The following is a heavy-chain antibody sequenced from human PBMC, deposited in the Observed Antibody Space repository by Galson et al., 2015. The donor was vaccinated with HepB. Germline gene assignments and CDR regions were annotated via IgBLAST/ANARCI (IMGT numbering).Heavy chain of an antibody. D-gene: IGHD5-18*01. CDR1: GFTVSSNY. V-gene: IGHV3-66*02. J-gene: IGHJ4*02. CDR3: ARDLEFQGYSYGWRDY. CDR2: IYSGGST. Sequence: SLRLSCAASGFTVSSNYMSWVRQAPGKGLEWVSVIYSGGSTYYADSVKGRFTISRDNSKNTLYLQMNSLRAEDTAVYYCARDLEFQGYSYGWRDYWGQGTLVTVSS.